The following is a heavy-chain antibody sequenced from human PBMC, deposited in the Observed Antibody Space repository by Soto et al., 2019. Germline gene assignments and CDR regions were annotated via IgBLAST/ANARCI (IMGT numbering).Heavy chain of an antibody. J-gene: IGHJ4*02. D-gene: IGHD3-10*01. Sequence: VQLVESGGALVQPGGSLRLSCAVSGFTFSNSWMSWVRQTPGKGLEWIGYIYHTGTTNYNPSLRSRVTISVDTSKNQFSLKLTSVTAADTAVYYCARGSGSGSYTDYWGQGTLVTVSS. CDR1: GFTFSNSW. CDR3: ARGSGSGSYTDY. V-gene: IGHV4-59*01. CDR2: IYHTGTT.